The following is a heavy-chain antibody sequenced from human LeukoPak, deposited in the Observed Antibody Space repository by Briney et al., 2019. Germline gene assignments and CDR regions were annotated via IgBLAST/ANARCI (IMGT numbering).Heavy chain of an antibody. CDR3: ARAGRVDCREAFDY. CDR1: GFRFPNYG. V-gene: IGHV1-18*01. Sequence: ASVKVSCKASGFRFPNYGVTWVRQAPGQGLEWMAWISAYDGHTKYKQKFQDRVSMTTDTSTTTAYMELRSLTSDDTAVYYCARAGRVDCREAFDYWGKGTLVIVYS. D-gene: IGHD2-21*02. J-gene: IGHJ4*02. CDR2: ISAYDGHT.